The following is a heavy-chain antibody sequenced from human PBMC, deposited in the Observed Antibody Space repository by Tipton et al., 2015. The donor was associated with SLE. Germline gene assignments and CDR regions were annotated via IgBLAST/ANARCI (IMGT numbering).Heavy chain of an antibody. V-gene: IGHV4-59*01. Sequence: TLSLTCTVSGGSISSYYWSWIRQPPGKGLEWIGYIYYSGSTNYNPSLKSRGTISVDTSKNQFSLKLSSVTAADTAVYHCARAAWVGATHQVDIWGQGTMVTVSS. CDR1: GGSISSYY. J-gene: IGHJ3*02. D-gene: IGHD1-26*01. CDR3: ARAAWVGATHQVDI. CDR2: IYYSGST.